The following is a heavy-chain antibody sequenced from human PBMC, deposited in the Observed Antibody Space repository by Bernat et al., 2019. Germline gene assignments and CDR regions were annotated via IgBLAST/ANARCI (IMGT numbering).Heavy chain of an antibody. V-gene: IGHV3-74*01. CDR1: GFIFSSYW. Sequence: EVQLVESGGGLVQPGGSLRLPCAASGFIFSSYWMHWVRQTPGKGPVWVSRINTDGSSTDYADSVKGRFTISRDNAKNTLYLQMNSLRVEDTAMYYCIRGTMIRGGVDYWGQGILVTVSS. D-gene: IGHD3-10*01. CDR3: IRGTMIRGGVDY. CDR2: INTDGSST. J-gene: IGHJ4*02.